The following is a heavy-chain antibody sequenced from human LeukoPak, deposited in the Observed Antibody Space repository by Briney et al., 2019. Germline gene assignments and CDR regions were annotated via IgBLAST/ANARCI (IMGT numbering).Heavy chain of an antibody. CDR2: FDPEDGET. Sequence: ASVKVSCKVSGYTLTELSMHWVRQAPGKGLEWMGGFDPEDGETIYAQKFQGRVTMTEDTSTDTAYMELSSLRSEDTAVYYCATVYYGSGSYYHPDYWGQGTLVTVSS. CDR3: ATVYYGSGSYYHPDY. D-gene: IGHD3-10*01. V-gene: IGHV1-24*01. CDR1: GYTLTELS. J-gene: IGHJ4*02.